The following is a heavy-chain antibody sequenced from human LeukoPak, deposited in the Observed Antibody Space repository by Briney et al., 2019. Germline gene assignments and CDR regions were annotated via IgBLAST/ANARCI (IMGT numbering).Heavy chain of an antibody. CDR2: INPNSGGT. D-gene: IGHD3-22*01. Sequence: ASVKVSCKASGYTFTGYYMHWVRQAPGQGLEWMGRINPNSGGTNYAQILQGRVTMTRDPSISTAYMELSSLRSDDTAVYYCARVVLDHYYDSSGYLGTLDYWGQGTLVTVSS. V-gene: IGHV1-2*06. CDR3: ARVVLDHYYDSSGYLGTLDY. J-gene: IGHJ4*02. CDR1: GYTFTGYY.